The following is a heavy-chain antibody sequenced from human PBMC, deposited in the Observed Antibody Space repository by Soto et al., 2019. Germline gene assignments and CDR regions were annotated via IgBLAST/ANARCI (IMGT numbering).Heavy chain of an antibody. CDR2: ISGSGGAT. J-gene: IGHJ4*02. Sequence: LRLSCAASGFIFSNFAMSWVRQAPGKGLEWVSAISGSGGATWYADSVRGRLTISRDNSKNTLYLQVSSLRAEDTAVYYCARDRAFPRDTFDYWGRGTLVTVSS. V-gene: IGHV3-23*01. CDR3: ARDRAFPRDTFDY. CDR1: GFIFSNFA.